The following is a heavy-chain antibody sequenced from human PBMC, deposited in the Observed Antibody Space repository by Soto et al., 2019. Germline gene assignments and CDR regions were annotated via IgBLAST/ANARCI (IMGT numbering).Heavy chain of an antibody. CDR1: GFVFKDSS. CDR2: IRDRAYSYAT. CDR3: TRLIRAAQDY. J-gene: IGHJ4*02. D-gene: IGHD3-16*01. V-gene: IGHV3-73*01. Sequence: VLLVESGGGLVQPGGSLKLSCAASGFVFKDSSIHWVRQASGKGLEWVGRIRDRAYSYATAYAASVKGRFTISRDDSSNTAYLQMNSLKTEDTAMYYCTRLIRAAQDYWGQGTLVTVSS.